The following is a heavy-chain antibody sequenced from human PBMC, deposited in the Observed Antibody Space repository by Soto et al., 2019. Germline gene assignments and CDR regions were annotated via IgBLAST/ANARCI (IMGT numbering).Heavy chain of an antibody. D-gene: IGHD3-10*01. V-gene: IGHV3-33*01. CDR3: ARDKWFGGGDLDY. CDR1: GFTFSSYG. J-gene: IGHJ4*02. CDR2: IWYDGSNK. Sequence: PGGSLRLSCAASGFTFSSYGMHWVRQAPGKGLEWVAVIWYDGSNKYYADSVKGRFTISRDNSKNTLYLQMNSLRAEDTAVYYCARDKWFGGGDLDYWGQGTLVTVSS.